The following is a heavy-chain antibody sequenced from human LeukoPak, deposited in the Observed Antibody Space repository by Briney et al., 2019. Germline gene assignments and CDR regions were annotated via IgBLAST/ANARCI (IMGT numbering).Heavy chain of an antibody. J-gene: IGHJ5*02. D-gene: IGHD3-9*01. CDR3: ARDSIHYDILTGYYSSNWFDP. V-gene: IGHV4-30-2*01. CDR2: ICHSGST. CDR1: GGSISSGGYS. Sequence: SQTLSLTCAVSGGSISSGGYSWSWIRQPPGKGLEWIGYICHSGSTYYNPSLKSRVTISVDRSKNQFSLKLSSVTAADTAVYYCARDSIHYDILTGYYSSNWFDPWGQGTLVTVSS.